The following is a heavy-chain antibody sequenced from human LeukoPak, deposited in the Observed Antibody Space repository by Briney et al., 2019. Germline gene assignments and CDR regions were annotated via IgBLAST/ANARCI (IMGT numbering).Heavy chain of an antibody. V-gene: IGHV3-53*01. CDR3: ARGDPGAY. CDR1: GFTVSSNY. J-gene: IGHJ4*02. CDR2: IYSGAKT. Sequence: GGSLRLSCAASGFTVSSNYMSWVRQAPGKGLEWVSVIYSGAKTFYADSVKGRFTISRDNSKNTLYLQMNSLRAEDTAVYYCARGDPGAYWGQGTLVTVSS. D-gene: IGHD2-21*02.